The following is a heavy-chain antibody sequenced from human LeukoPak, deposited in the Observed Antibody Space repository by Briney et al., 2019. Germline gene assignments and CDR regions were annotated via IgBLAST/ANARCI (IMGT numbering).Heavy chain of an antibody. J-gene: IGHJ4*02. Sequence: PGGSLRLSCAASGFTFSNFGMHWARQAPGKGLEWVAVIAYDGSLKYYADSVKGRFTISRDNSKNALFLQMNSLGPDDTALYYCAKEGTVRVSTWYDNWGQGTLVTVSS. CDR3: AKEGTVRVSTWYDN. CDR1: GFTFSNFG. V-gene: IGHV3-30*18. D-gene: IGHD6-13*01. CDR2: IAYDGSLK.